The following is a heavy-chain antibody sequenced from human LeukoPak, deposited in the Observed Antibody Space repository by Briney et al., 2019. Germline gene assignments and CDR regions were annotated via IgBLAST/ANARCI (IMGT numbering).Heavy chain of an antibody. CDR3: AKANWRYSYGSGRFYVHV. D-gene: IGHD3-10*01. V-gene: IGHV3-9*01. CDR2: ISWNSGSI. Sequence: GGSLRLSCAASGFTFDDYAMHWVRQAPGKGLEWVSGISWNSGSIGYADSVKGRFTISRDNAKNSLYLQMNSLRAEDTALYYCAKANWRYSYGSGRFYVHVWVKGAT. J-gene: IGHJ6*03. CDR1: GFTFDDYA.